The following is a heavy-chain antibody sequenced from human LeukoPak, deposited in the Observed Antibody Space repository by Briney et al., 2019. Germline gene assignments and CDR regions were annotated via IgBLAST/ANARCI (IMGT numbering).Heavy chain of an antibody. J-gene: IGHJ3*02. V-gene: IGHV3-64*01. CDR1: GFTFSSYA. D-gene: IGHD3-10*01. CDR2: ISSNGGST. Sequence: PGRSLRLSCAASGFTFSSYAMHWVRQAPGKGLEYVSAISSNGGSTYYANSVKGRFTISRDNSKNTLYLQMGSLRAEDMAVYYCARSLSVRDAFDIWGQGTMVTVSS. CDR3: ARSLSVRDAFDI.